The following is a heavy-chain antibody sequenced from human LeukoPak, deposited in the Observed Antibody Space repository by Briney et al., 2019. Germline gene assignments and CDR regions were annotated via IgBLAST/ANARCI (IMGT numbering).Heavy chain of an antibody. D-gene: IGHD3-3*01. Sequence: SETLSLTCTVSGGSITSYYWSWIRQPPGKGLEWIGYIYYTGSTNYNPSLKSRVTISVDTSKNQFSLKLSSVTAADTAVYYCAREPDFWSGYYHFDYWGQGTLVTVSS. J-gene: IGHJ4*02. CDR3: AREPDFWSGYYHFDY. CDR2: IYYTGST. V-gene: IGHV4-59*12. CDR1: GGSITSYY.